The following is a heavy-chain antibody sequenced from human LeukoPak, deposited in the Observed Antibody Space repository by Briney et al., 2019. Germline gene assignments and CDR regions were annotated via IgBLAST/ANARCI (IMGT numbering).Heavy chain of an antibody. CDR2: IYYSGST. D-gene: IGHD3-10*01. J-gene: IGHJ5*02. CDR3: ARSLLWFGELLPHNWFDP. Sequence: PSETLSLTCTVSGGSLSSYYWSWIRQPPGKGREWIGYIYYSGSTNYNPSLKSRVTISVDTSKNQFSLKLSSVTAADTAVYYCARSLLWFGELLPHNWFDPWGQGTLVTVSS. V-gene: IGHV4-59*08. CDR1: GGSLSSYY.